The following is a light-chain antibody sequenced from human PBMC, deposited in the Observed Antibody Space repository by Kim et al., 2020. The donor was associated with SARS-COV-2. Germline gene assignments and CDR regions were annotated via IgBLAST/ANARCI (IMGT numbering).Light chain of an antibody. CDR1: HLFSPT. J-gene: IGKJ1*01. CDR3: QQYNNWPT. Sequence: SLSPGTRSTLSSGPNHLFSPTFALFQPNPAQPPRLLIYAASTRATGIPARFSGSGSGTEFTLTISSLQSEDFAVYHCQQYNNWPTFGQGTKVDIK. V-gene: IGKV3-15*01. CDR2: AAS.